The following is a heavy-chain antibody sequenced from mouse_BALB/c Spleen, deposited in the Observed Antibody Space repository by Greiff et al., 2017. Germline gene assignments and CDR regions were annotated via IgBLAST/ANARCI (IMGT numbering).Heavy chain of an antibody. D-gene: IGHD1-2*01. J-gene: IGHJ4*01. CDR3: TRGIHHYSGDGDY. CDR1: GYTFTSYY. V-gene: IGHV1S81*02. CDR2: IYPSYGGT. Sequence: QVQLQQPGPELVKPGASVKLSCKASGYTFTSYYMYWVKQRPGQGLEWIGGIYPSYGGTNFNEKFKSKATLTVDESSSTAYMQLNSLTSKDSAVEFYTRGIHHYSGDGDYWGQGTSVTVSS.